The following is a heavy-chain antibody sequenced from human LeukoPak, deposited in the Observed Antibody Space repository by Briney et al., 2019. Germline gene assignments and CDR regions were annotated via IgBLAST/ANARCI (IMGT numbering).Heavy chain of an antibody. CDR1: GYTLTELS. CDR3: ATLNIVVVPAAVTYNFDY. V-gene: IGHV1-24*01. D-gene: IGHD2-2*01. CDR2: FDPEDGET. Sequence: GASVKVSCKVSGYTLTELSMHWVRQAPGKGLEWMGGFDPEDGETIYAQKSQGRVAMTEDTSTDTAYMELSSLRSEDTAVYYCATLNIVVVPAAVTYNFDYWGQGTLVTVSS. J-gene: IGHJ4*02.